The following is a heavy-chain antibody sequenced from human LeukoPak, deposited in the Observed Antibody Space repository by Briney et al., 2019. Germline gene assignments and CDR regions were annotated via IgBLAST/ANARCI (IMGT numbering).Heavy chain of an antibody. J-gene: IGHJ6*03. V-gene: IGHV1-69-2*01. CDR3: ATANCSSTSCYGYYYYYYMDV. Sequence: ASVKISCKVSGYTFTDYYMHWVQQAPGKGLEWIGLVDPEDGETIYAEKFQGRVTITADTSTDTAYVELSSLRSEDTAVYYCATANCSSTSCYGYYYYYYMDVWGKGTTVTVSS. D-gene: IGHD2-2*01. CDR2: VDPEDGET. CDR1: GYTFTDYY.